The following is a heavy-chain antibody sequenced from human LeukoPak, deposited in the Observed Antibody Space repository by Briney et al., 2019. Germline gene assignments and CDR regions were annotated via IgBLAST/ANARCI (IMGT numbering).Heavy chain of an antibody. D-gene: IGHD3-9*01. J-gene: IGHJ5*02. CDR3: ARDGLTDYYDILTGYPNNWFDP. CDR1: GFTFSSYA. V-gene: IGHV3-64*01. CDR2: ISSNGGST. Sequence: GGSLRLSCAASGFTFSSYAMHWVRQAPGKGLEYVSAISSNGGSTYYANSVKGRFTISRDNSKNTLYLQMGSLRAEDMAVYYCARDGLTDYYDILTGYPNNWFDPWGQGTLVTVSS.